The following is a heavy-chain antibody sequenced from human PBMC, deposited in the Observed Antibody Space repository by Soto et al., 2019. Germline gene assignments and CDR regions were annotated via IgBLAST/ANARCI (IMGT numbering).Heavy chain of an antibody. V-gene: IGHV3-7*01. CDR3: ARDQTSGSYSYYHYYMDV. CDR2: IKQDGSEK. Sequence: PGGSLRLSCAASGFTFSSYWMSWVRQAPGKGLEWVANIKQDGSEKYYVDSVKGRFTISRDNAKNSLYLQMNSLRAEDTAVYYCARDQTSGSYSYYHYYMDVWGKGTTVTVSS. D-gene: IGHD3-10*01. J-gene: IGHJ6*03. CDR1: GFTFSSYW.